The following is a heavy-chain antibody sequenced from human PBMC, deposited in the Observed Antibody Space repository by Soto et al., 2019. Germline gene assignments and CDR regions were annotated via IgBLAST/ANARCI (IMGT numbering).Heavy chain of an antibody. CDR2: INPNSGGT. J-gene: IGHJ3*02. V-gene: IGHV1-2*04. CDR3: ARVVSDYGDYPQGAFDI. D-gene: IGHD4-17*01. Sequence: GASVKVSCKASGYTFTGYYMHWVRQAPGQGLEWMGWINPNSGGTNYAQKFQGWVTMTRDTSISTAYMELSRLRSDDTAVYYCARVVSDYGDYPQGAFDIWGQGTMVTVSS. CDR1: GYTFTGYY.